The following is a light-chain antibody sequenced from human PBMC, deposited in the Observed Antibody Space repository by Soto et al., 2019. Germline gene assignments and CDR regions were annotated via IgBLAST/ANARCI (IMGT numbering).Light chain of an antibody. CDR2: GAS. CDR3: QQYGSSPKT. Sequence: EIVLTQSPGTLSLSPGERATLSCRASQSVSSSYLAWYQQKPGQAPRLLIYGASSRATGIPDRFSGSGSGRDFTLNISRREPEDFAVYYCQQYGSSPKTFGQGTKVEIK. J-gene: IGKJ1*01. CDR1: QSVSSSY. V-gene: IGKV3-20*01.